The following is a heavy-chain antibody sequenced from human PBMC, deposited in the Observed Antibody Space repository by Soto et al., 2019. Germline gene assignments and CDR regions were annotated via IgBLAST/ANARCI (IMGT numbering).Heavy chain of an antibody. J-gene: IGHJ6*04. CDR3: ARQGSWPYYYYGLDG. V-gene: IGHV1-18*01. Sequence: ASVKVSCKASGYTFTTSGISWVRQAPGQGLEWMGWISTYNGDTNSAQKFQGRVTMTADTSTGTVYMELMSLKSDDTAVYYCARQGSWPYYYYGLDGWGKGTSVTVSS. D-gene: IGHD1-26*01. CDR1: GYTFTTSG. CDR2: ISTYNGDT.